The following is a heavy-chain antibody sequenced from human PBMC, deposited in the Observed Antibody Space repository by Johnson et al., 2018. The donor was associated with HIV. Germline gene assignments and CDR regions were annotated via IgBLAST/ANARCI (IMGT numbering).Heavy chain of an antibody. Sequence: MLLVESGGGLVQPGGSLRLSCAASGFTVSSNYMSWVRQAPGKGLEWVSVIYSGGSTYYADSVKGRFTISRDNAKNSLYLQMNSLRVEDTAIYYCARAQLLADDAFNNWGQGTMVTVSS. CDR1: GFTVSSNY. CDR2: IYSGGST. D-gene: IGHD6-6*01. CDR3: ARAQLLADDAFNN. J-gene: IGHJ3*02. V-gene: IGHV3-66*01.